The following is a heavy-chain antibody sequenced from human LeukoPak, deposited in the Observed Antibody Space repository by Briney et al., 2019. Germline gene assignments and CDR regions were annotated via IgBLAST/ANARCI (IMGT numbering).Heavy chain of an antibody. CDR1: GFTFSSYG. Sequence: GGSLRLSCAASGFTFSSYGMHWVRQAPGKGLEWVAVIWYDGSNKYYADSVKGRFTISRDNSKNTLYLQMNSLRAEDTAVYYCARGPYNSSWFDYWGQGTLVTVSS. CDR3: ARGPYNSSWFDY. J-gene: IGHJ4*02. CDR2: IWYDGSNK. D-gene: IGHD6-13*01. V-gene: IGHV3-33*01.